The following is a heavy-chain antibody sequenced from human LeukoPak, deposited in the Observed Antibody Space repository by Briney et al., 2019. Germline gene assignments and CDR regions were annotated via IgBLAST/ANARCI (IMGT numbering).Heavy chain of an antibody. CDR1: GFTFSTYG. J-gene: IGHJ4*02. V-gene: IGHV3-7*03. CDR2: IKQDGSEK. D-gene: IGHD2-21*02. CDR3: VLASTARGGNDY. Sequence: GGSLRLSCAASGFTFSTYGMSWVRQAPGKGLEWVANIKQDGSEKYYVDSVKGRFTISRDNTKNSLYLQMNSLRAEDTAVYYCVLASTARGGNDYWGQGTLVTVSS.